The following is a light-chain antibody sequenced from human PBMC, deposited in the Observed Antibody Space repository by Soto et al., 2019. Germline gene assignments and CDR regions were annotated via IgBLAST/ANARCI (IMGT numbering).Light chain of an antibody. Sequence: EIVLTQSPVTLSLSPGERATLSCRASQSINNYLAWYQQKPGQAPRLLIYDASSRATGIPGRFSGSGSGTDFTLTISRLEPEDFAVYYCQQYNNWPPITFGQGTRLEIK. CDR1: QSINNY. V-gene: IGKV3-11*01. J-gene: IGKJ5*01. CDR2: DAS. CDR3: QQYNNWPPIT.